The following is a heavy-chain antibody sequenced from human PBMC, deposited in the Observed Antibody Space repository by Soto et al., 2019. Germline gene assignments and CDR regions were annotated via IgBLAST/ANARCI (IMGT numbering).Heavy chain of an antibody. CDR2: IIPILGIA. Sequence: QVQLVQSGAEVKKPGSSVKVSCKASGGTFSSYTISWVRQAPGQGLEWMGRIIPILGIANYAQKFQGRVTITTDKSTSTAYMEIISLRSEDTAVYYCARSIVVVTAAFDIWGQGTMVTVSS. D-gene: IGHD2-21*02. J-gene: IGHJ3*02. CDR3: ARSIVVVTAAFDI. V-gene: IGHV1-69*02. CDR1: GGTFSSYT.